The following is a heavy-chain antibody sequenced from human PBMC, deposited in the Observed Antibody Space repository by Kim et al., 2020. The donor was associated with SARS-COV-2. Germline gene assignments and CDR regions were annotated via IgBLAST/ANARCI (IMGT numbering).Heavy chain of an antibody. D-gene: IGHD2-21*02. Sequence: SETLSLTCTVSDGSISSYYWNWIRQPPGKGLEWIGYSYYIGSTNYNPSLKSRVTISVDTSKKQFSLKLSSVTATDTAVYYYSGGGGDSYSGYWGQGTLVTASS. V-gene: IGHV4-59*08. CDR2: SYYIGST. CDR3: SGGGGDSYSGY. CDR1: DGSISSYY. J-gene: IGHJ4*02.